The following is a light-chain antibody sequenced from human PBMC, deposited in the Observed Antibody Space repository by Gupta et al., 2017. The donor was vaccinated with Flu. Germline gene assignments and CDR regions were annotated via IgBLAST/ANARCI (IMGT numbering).Light chain of an antibody. CDR3: QQYRIGQPHCFT. Sequence: LSVSPGERATLSCRASQDIRSKLVWYKTKPGQAPRRLIYGASTRASGGPARFSGRGCGNECTLTISSLQSEECAVYYCQQYRIGQPHCFTFGHGTKVDIK. J-gene: IGKJ3*01. V-gene: IGKV3-15*01. CDR2: GAS. CDR1: QDIRSK.